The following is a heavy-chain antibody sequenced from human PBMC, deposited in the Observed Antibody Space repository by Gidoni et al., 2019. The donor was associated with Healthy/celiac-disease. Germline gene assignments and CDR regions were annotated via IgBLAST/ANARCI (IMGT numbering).Heavy chain of an antibody. CDR1: GFTFSSYA. Sequence: EVQLLESGGGLVQPGGSLRLSCAACGFTFSSYAMSWVRPAPGKGLEWCASMSGRGGSTYYAASVKGRFTISRDNSKNTLYLQMNSLRAEDTAVYYCAKDRYGGSYERTLDRKTGDWFDPWGQGTLVTVSS. CDR2: MSGRGGST. CDR3: AKDRYGGSYERTLDRKTGDWFDP. V-gene: IGHV3-23*01. J-gene: IGHJ5*02. D-gene: IGHD1-26*01.